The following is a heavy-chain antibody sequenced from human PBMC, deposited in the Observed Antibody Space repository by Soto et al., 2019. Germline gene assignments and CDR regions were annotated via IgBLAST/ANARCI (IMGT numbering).Heavy chain of an antibody. CDR1: GYTLTELS. CDR2: FDPEDGET. CDR3: ATHRPPYISSWYSSLLIWFDP. Sequence: ASVKVSCKVSGYTLTELSMHWVRQAPGKGLEWMGGFDPEDGETIYAQKFQGRVTMTEDTSTDTAYMELSSLRSEDTAVYYCATHRPPYISSWYSSLLIWFDPWAQRTLVTGSS. J-gene: IGHJ5*02. V-gene: IGHV1-24*01. D-gene: IGHD6-13*01.